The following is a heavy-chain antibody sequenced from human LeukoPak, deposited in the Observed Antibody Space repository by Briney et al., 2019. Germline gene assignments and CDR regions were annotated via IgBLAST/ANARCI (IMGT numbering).Heavy chain of an antibody. J-gene: IGHJ4*02. Sequence: GGSLRLSCAASGFTFSSYAMSWVRQAPGKGLVWVSRISPDGSTTGHADSVKGRFTTSRDNAKNTLFLQMNSLRAEDTAVYYCTRDFDFSSAIWGQGTLVTVSS. CDR2: ISPDGSTT. CDR1: GFTFSSYA. V-gene: IGHV3-74*01. CDR3: TRDFDFSSAI. D-gene: IGHD3-3*01.